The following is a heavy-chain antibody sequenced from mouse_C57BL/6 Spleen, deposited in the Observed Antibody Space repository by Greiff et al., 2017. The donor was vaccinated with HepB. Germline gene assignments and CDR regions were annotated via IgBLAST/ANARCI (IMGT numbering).Heavy chain of an antibody. CDR1: GYTFTSYW. J-gene: IGHJ1*03. CDR2: IDPSDSET. Sequence: VQLQQPGAELVRPGSSVKLSCKASGYTFTSYWMHWVKQRPIQGLEWIGNIDPSDSETHYNQKFKDKATLTVDKSSSTAYMQLSSLTSEDSAVYYCARRGVVATDWYFDVWGTGTTVTVSS. V-gene: IGHV1-52*01. D-gene: IGHD1-1*01. CDR3: ARRGVVATDWYFDV.